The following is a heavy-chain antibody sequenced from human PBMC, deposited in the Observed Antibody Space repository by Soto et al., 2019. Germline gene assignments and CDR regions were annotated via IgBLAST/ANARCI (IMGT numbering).Heavy chain of an antibody. V-gene: IGHV5-10-1*01. CDR1: GYSFTSYW. D-gene: IGHD2-2*01. J-gene: IGHJ6*02. CDR2: IDPSDSYN. Sequence: GESLKISCKGSGYSFTSYWISWVRQMPGKGLERRGRIDPSDSYNNYSPSFQGHVTISADKSISTAYLQWSSLKASDTAMYYCARLRLVVVPAATHGMDVWGQGTTVTVSS. CDR3: ARLRLVVVPAATHGMDV.